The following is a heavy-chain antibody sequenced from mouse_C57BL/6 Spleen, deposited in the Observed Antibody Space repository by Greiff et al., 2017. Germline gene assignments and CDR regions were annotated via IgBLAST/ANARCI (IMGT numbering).Heavy chain of an antibody. J-gene: IGHJ1*03. CDR1: GYTFTSYW. CDR2: IDPSDSYT. Sequence: QVQLQQPGAELVKPGASVKLSCKASGYTFTSYWMQWVKQRPGQGLAWIGEIDPSDSYTNYNQKFKGKATLTVDTSSSTAYMQLSSLTSEDSAVYYCARNSNSWYFDVWGTGTTVTVSS. V-gene: IGHV1-50*01. CDR3: ARNSNSWYFDV. D-gene: IGHD2-5*01.